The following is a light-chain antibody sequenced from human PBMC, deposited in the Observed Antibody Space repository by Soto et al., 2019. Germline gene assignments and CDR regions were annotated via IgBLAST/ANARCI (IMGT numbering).Light chain of an antibody. Sequence: QSALTQPRSVSGSPGQSVTISCTGTSIDVGDSDFVSWYQQHPGKAPKLMIYVVTKWPSGVPDRFSGSKSGNTASLTISGLQDEDEADYYCSSFAATHTYIFGTGTKLTVL. CDR2: VVT. CDR3: SSFAATHTYI. CDR1: SIDVGDSDF. J-gene: IGLJ1*01. V-gene: IGLV2-11*01.